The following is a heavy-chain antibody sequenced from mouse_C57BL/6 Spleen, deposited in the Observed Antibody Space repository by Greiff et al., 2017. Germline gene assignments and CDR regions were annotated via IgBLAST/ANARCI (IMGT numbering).Heavy chain of an antibody. CDR2: IHPNSGTT. D-gene: IGHD1-1*01. CDR1: GYSFTSYW. Sequence: VQLQQPGAELVKPGASVKLSCKASGYSFTSYWMHWVKQRPGQGLEWIGMIHPNSGTTNYNEKFKGKATLTVDKSSSTAYMQLSSLTSEDSAVYYCARRGYYDSRWFDYWGQGTTVTVSA. V-gene: IGHV1-64*01. CDR3: ARRGYYDSRWFDY. J-gene: IGHJ2*01.